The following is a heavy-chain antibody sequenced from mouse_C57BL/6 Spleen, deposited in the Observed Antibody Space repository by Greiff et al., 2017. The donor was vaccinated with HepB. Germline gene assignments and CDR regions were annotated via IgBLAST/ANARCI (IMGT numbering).Heavy chain of an antibody. Sequence: VQLVESGPGLVAPSQSLSITCTVSGFSLTSYAISWVRQPPGKGLEWLGVIWTGGGTNYNSALKSRLSISKDNSKSQVFLKMNSLQTDDTARYYCARNKRDFGENYFDYWGQGTTLTVSS. CDR2: IWTGGGT. CDR3: ARNKRDFGENYFDY. J-gene: IGHJ2*01. CDR1: GFSLTSYA. D-gene: IGHD3-1*01. V-gene: IGHV2-9-1*01.